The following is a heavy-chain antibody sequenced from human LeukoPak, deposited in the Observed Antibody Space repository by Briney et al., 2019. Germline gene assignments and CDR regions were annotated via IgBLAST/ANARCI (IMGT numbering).Heavy chain of an antibody. V-gene: IGHV1-46*01. CDR2: INPSGGST. CDR1: GYIFTSYY. D-gene: IGHD6-19*01. CDR3: ARDGVAGTHY. J-gene: IGHJ4*02. Sequence: ASVKVSCTASGYIFTSYYMHWVRQAPGQGLEWMGLINPSGGSTSYAQKFQGRVTMTRDTSTSTVYMELSSLRSEDTAVYYCARDGVAGTHYWGQGTLVTVSS.